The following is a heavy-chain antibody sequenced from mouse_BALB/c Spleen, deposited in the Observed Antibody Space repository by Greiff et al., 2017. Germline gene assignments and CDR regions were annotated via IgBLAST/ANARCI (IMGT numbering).Heavy chain of an antibody. CDR1: GFTFSSYA. D-gene: IGHD2-4*01. V-gene: IGHV5-9-3*01. CDR2: ISSGGSYT. J-gene: IGHJ3*01. Sequence: EVKLVESGGGLVKPGGSLKLSCAASGFTFSSYAMSWVRQTPEKRLEWVATISSGGSYTYYPDSVKGRFTISRDNAKNTLYLQMSSLRSEDTAMYYCARRGDYDEDWFAYWGQGTLVTVSA. CDR3: ARRGDYDEDWFAY.